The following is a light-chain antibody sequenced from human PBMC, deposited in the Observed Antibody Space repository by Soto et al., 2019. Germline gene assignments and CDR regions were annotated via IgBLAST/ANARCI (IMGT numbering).Light chain of an antibody. V-gene: IGKV1-39*01. CDR1: QSISSY. CDR3: QRSYSTPPWT. Sequence: DIQMTQSPSSLSASVGDRVTITCRASQSISSYLNWYQQKPGKAPKLLIYAASSLQSGVPSRFSGSGSGTDFTLTISSLQPEDFATYYCQRSYSTPPWTCGQGTKVEIK. CDR2: AAS. J-gene: IGKJ1*01.